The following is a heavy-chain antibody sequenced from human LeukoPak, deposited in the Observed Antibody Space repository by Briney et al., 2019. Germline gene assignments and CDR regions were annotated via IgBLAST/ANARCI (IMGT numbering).Heavy chain of an antibody. CDR2: INPNSGGT. CDR1: GYTFTGYY. D-gene: IGHD5-18*01. CDR3: ARSLGDTAMVQY. Sequence: ASVKVSCKASGYTFTGYYMHWVRQAPGQGLEWMGWINPNSGGTNYAQKFQGRVTVTRDTSISTAYMELSRLRSDDTAVYYCARSLGDTAMVQYWGQGTLVTVSS. V-gene: IGHV1-2*02. J-gene: IGHJ4*02.